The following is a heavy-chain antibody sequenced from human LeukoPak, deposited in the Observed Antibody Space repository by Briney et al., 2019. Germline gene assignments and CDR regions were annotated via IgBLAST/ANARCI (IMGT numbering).Heavy chain of an antibody. Sequence: QPGGSLRLSCAASGFTFDTYAMSWVRQAPGKGLEWVSAINANGIGTFHADSVKGRFTISRDNSKNTLFLQMSSLRAEDTALYYCAKHPGSGNFDYWGQGALVTVSS. J-gene: IGHJ4*02. D-gene: IGHD3-10*01. CDR2: INANGIGT. CDR1: GFTFDTYA. V-gene: IGHV3-23*01. CDR3: AKHPGSGNFDY.